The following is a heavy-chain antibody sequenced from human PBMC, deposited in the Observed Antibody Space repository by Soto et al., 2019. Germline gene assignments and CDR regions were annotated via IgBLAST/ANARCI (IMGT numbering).Heavy chain of an antibody. CDR1: GYAFTTYG. D-gene: IGHD1-1*01. J-gene: IGHJ4*02. CDR3: ARGRYGDY. CDR2: ISAHNGNT. Sequence: QVHLVQSGAEVKKPGASVKVSCKGSGYAFTTYGITWVRQAPGQGLEWMGWISAHNGNTNYAQKLQGRGPVTRDTSTSPAYMELRSLRSDDTAVYYCARGRYGDYWGQGALVTVSS. V-gene: IGHV1-18*01.